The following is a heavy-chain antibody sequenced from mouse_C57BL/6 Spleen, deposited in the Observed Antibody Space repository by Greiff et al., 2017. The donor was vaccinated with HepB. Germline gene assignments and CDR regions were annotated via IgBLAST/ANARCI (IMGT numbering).Heavy chain of an antibody. V-gene: IGHV5-4*03. CDR1: GFTFSSYA. CDR2: ISDGGSYT. Sequence: EVKVEESGGGLVKPGGSLKLSCAASGFTFSSYAMSWVRQTPEKRLEWVATISDGGSYTYYPDNVKGRFTISRDNAKNNLYLQMSHLKSEDTAMYYCARIKREGAMDYWGQGTSVTVSS. D-gene: IGHD1-3*01. CDR3: ARIKREGAMDY. J-gene: IGHJ4*01.